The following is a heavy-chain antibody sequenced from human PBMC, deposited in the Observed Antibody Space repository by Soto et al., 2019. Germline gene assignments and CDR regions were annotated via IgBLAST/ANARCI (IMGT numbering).Heavy chain of an antibody. D-gene: IGHD6-19*01. Sequence: EVQLVESGGGLVQPGGSLRLSCAASGFTFSSYSMNWVRQAPGKGLEWVSYISSSSSTIYYADSVKGRFTISRDNAKNSLYLQMNSLRDEDTAVYYSARGRGSSGWYDRFDYWGQGTLVTVSS. V-gene: IGHV3-48*02. J-gene: IGHJ4*02. CDR2: ISSSSSTI. CDR1: GFTFSSYS. CDR3: ARGRGSSGWYDRFDY.